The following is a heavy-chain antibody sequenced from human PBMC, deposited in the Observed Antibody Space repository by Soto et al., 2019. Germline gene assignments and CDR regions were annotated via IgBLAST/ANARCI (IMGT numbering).Heavy chain of an antibody. CDR2: ISGSGGST. CDR1: GFTFSSYA. J-gene: IGHJ6*03. CDR3: AKMSGIPWSGYQISNYYYYYMDV. V-gene: IGHV3-23*01. D-gene: IGHD3-3*01. Sequence: GGSLRLSCAASGFTFSSYAMSWVRQAPGKGLEWVSAISGSGGSTYYADSVKGRFTISRDNSKNTLYLQMNSLRAEDTAVYYCAKMSGIPWSGYQISNYYYYYMDVWGKGTTVTVSS.